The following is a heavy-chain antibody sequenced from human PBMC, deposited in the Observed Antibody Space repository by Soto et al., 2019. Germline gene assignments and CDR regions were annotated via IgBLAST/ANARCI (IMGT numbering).Heavy chain of an antibody. V-gene: IGHV4-59*08. CDR3: ARWATYAARVLVS. J-gene: IGHJ4*02. D-gene: IGHD5-18*01. CDR1: GGSISSYY. CDR2: IYYTGST. Sequence: QVQLQESGPGLVKPSETLSLTCTVSGGSISSYYWSWIRQPPGKGLDWIGYIYYTGSTNYNPSPKTPTTQRPATYNNHFSLNLTSVTAAYTAVYYCARWATYAARVLVSWGQGTLVIVST.